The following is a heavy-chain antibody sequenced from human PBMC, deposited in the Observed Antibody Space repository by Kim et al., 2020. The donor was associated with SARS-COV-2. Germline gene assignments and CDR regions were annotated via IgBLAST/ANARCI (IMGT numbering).Heavy chain of an antibody. CDR1: GGSFSGYY. CDR3: ARGRYSYGYLVYFDY. CDR2: INHSGST. V-gene: IGHV4-34*01. J-gene: IGHJ4*02. Sequence: SETLSLTCAVYGGSFSGYYWSWIRQPPGKGLEWIGEINHSGSTNYNPSLKSRVTISVDTSKNQFSLKLSSVTAADTAVYYCARGRYSYGYLVYFDYWGQGTLVTVSS. D-gene: IGHD5-18*01.